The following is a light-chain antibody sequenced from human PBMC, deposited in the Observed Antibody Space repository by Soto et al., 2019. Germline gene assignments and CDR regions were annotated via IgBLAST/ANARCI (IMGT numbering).Light chain of an antibody. CDR2: EVN. CDR1: SSDVGAYIY. Sequence: QSALTQPASVSGSPGQSITISCGGTSSDVGAYIYVSWYQQYPGKAPKLIIYEVNNRPSGVSGRFSGSKSDTTAFLTISGLQAEDEADYYCSSHSDSDTKVFGTGTKVTVL. V-gene: IGLV2-14*01. J-gene: IGLJ1*01. CDR3: SSHSDSDTKV.